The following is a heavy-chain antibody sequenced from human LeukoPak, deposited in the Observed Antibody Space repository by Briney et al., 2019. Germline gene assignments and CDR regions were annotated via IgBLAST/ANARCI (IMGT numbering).Heavy chain of an antibody. Sequence: GGSLRLSCAASGFTFDDYAKHWVRHAPGKGLEWVSGISWNSGSIGYADSVKGRFTISRDNAKNSLYLQMNSLRAEDTALYYCAKSYSSSPHTTEFDYWGQGTLVTVSS. V-gene: IGHV3-9*01. J-gene: IGHJ4*02. D-gene: IGHD6-6*01. CDR1: GFTFDDYA. CDR2: ISWNSGSI. CDR3: AKSYSSSPHTTEFDY.